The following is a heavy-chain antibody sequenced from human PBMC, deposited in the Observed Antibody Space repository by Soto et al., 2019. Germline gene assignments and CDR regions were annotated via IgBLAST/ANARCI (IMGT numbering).Heavy chain of an antibody. CDR3: AHGEGCSSTSCYFVRSTPSSFDY. V-gene: IGHV2-5*02. Sequence: GPGATLVNPTQTLTLTCTFSGFSLSTSGVGVGWIRQPPGKALEWLALIYWDDDKRYSPSLKSRLTITKDTSKNQVVLTMTNMDPVDTATYYCAHGEGCSSTSCYFVRSTPSSFDYWGQGTLVTVSS. J-gene: IGHJ4*02. CDR1: GFSLSTSGVG. D-gene: IGHD2-2*01. CDR2: IYWDDDK.